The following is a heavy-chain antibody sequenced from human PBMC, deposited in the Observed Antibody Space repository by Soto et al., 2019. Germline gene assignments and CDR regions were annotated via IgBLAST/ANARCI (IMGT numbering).Heavy chain of an antibody. CDR1: GFMFNNSA. CDR2: VSDNGGSRGGT. J-gene: IGHJ3*02. Sequence: GGSLRLSCKASGFMFNNSAMTWVRQAPGQGLQWVASVSDNGGSRGGTYYADSVKGRFIISRDNSKNTLYLQLDSLTGADTAVYYCARAKAVVIAALDIWGQGTMVTVSS. CDR3: ARAKAVVIAALDI. V-gene: IGHV3-23*01. D-gene: IGHD2-21*01.